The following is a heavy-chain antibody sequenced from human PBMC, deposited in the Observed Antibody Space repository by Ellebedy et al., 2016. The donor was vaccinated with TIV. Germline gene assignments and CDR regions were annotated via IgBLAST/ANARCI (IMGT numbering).Heavy chain of an antibody. J-gene: IGHJ4*02. CDR3: AHMRPWLRYFDY. V-gene: IGHV2-5*02. CDR1: GFSLSTSGVS. Sequence: SGPTLVKPTQTLTLTCTFSGFSLSTSGVSVGWIRQPPGKALECLALIYGDDDKRYSPSLKSRLTITKDTSKNQVVLTMTNMDPADTATYNGAHMRPWLRYFDYWGQGTLVTVSS. CDR2: IYGDDDK. D-gene: IGHD5-12*01.